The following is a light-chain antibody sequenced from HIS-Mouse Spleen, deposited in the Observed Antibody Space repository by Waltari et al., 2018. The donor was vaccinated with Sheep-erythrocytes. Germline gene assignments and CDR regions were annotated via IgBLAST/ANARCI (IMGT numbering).Light chain of an antibody. J-gene: IGLJ1*01. V-gene: IGLV2-11*01. CDR2: DVS. CDR1: SSDVGGYNY. CDR3: GSYAGSYNHV. Sequence: QSALTQPRSVSGSPGQSVTISCTGTSSDVGGYNYVSWYQQHPGKAPKLMIYDVSTRPSGVPDRFSGSKSGITASLTISGLQAEDEADYYCGSYAGSYNHVFATGTKVTVL.